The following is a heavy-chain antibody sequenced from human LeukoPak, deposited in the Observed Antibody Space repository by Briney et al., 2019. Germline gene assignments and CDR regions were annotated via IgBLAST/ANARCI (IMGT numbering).Heavy chain of an antibody. CDR3: AKDLGVVVPAAII. CDR2: IWFDGSTK. D-gene: IGHD2-2*02. CDR1: GFSFKDTG. J-gene: IGHJ4*02. V-gene: IGHV3-33*06. Sequence: GGSLRLSCAASGFSFKDTGMHWVRQAPGKGPEWLTIIWFDGSTKYYADSVKGRFTVSRDNSQNILYLQMNDLRAEDTAVYYCAKDLGVVVPAAIIWGQGTLVTVSS.